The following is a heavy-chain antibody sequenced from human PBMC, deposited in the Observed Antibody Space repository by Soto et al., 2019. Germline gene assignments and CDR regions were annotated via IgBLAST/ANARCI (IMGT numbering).Heavy chain of an antibody. Sequence: QVQLVQSGAEVKKPGSSVKVSCKASGGTFSSYAISWVRQAPGQGLEWMGGIIPIFGTANYAQKFQGRVTITADESPSTAYMEVSSLRSEETAVYYCARHVPAAGYYYGMDVWGQGTTVNVSS. D-gene: IGHD2-2*01. CDR3: ARHVPAAGYYYGMDV. V-gene: IGHV1-69*12. CDR2: IIPIFGTA. CDR1: GGTFSSYA. J-gene: IGHJ6*02.